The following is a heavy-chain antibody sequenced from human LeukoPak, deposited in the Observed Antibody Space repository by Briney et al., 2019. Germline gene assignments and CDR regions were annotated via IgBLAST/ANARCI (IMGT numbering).Heavy chain of an antibody. J-gene: IGHJ4*02. Sequence: GGTLRLSCAASGFTFSSYGMNWVRQTPGKGLEWVSSIGTSTSYIYYADSVKGRFTISRDNAKNSLYLQMNSLRAEDTALYYCARAGLYNWNYEGTAYFDYWGQGTLVTVSS. CDR2: IGTSTSYI. D-gene: IGHD1-7*01. V-gene: IGHV3-21*04. CDR3: ARAGLYNWNYEGTAYFDY. CDR1: GFTFSSYG.